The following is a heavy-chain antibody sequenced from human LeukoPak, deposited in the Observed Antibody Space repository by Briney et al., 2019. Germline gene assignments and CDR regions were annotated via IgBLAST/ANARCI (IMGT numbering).Heavy chain of an antibody. Sequence: PSETLSLTCTVSGGSISSGSYYWSWIRQPAGKGLEWIGRIYTSGSTNYNPSLKSRVTISVDTSKNQFSLKLSSVTAADTAVYYCARGSVLGWNDYWGQGTLVTISS. CDR3: ARGSVLGWNDY. J-gene: IGHJ4*02. CDR1: GGSISSGSYY. CDR2: IYTSGST. V-gene: IGHV4-61*02. D-gene: IGHD5/OR15-5a*01.